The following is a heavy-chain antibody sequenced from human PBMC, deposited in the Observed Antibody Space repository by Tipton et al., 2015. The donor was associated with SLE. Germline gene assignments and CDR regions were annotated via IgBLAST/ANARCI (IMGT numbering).Heavy chain of an antibody. CDR3: ARGRGYCSSTSCPYYFDY. V-gene: IGHV3-23*01. D-gene: IGHD2-2*01. CDR2: ISSGDGATT. CDR1: GFTFSNYA. J-gene: IGHJ4*02. Sequence: SLRLSCAASGFTFSNYAMTWVRQGPGKGLEWVSVISSGDGATTFYADSVKGRFTISRENAKNSLYLQMNSLRAGDTAVYYCARGRGYCSSTSCPYYFDYWGQGTLVTVSS.